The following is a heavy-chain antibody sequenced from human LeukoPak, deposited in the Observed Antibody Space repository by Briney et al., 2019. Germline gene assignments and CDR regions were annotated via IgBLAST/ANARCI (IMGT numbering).Heavy chain of an antibody. CDR2: ISSSSSTI. CDR3: ARSDTAMGDAFDI. V-gene: IGHV3-48*01. J-gene: IGHJ3*02. D-gene: IGHD5-18*01. Sequence: GGSLRLSCAASGFTFSSYSMNWARQAPGKGLEWVSYISSSSSTIYYADSVKGRFTISRDNAKNSLYLQMNSLRAEDTAVYYCARSDTAMGDAFDIWGQGTMVTVSS. CDR1: GFTFSSYS.